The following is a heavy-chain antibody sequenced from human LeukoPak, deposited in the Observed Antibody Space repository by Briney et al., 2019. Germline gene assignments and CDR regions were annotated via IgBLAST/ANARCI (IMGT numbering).Heavy chain of an antibody. J-gene: IGHJ5*02. CDR3: AKDSLASYYGSGSYLGNWFDP. CDR1: GFTFSSYG. V-gene: IGHV3-30*18. Sequence: PPGGSLRLSCAASGFTFSSYGMHWVRQAPGKGLEWVAVISSDGTNKFYADSVKGRFTISTDNSKNTLYLQMSSLRPEDTAVYYCAKDSLASYYGSGSYLGNWFDPWGQGTLVTVSS. D-gene: IGHD3-10*01. CDR2: ISSDGTNK.